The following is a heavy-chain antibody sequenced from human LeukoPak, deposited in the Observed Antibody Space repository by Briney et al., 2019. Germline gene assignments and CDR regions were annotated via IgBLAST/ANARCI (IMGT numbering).Heavy chain of an antibody. CDR3: ARSLRVRGVPDYMDV. CDR1: GFTFSSYG. Sequence: GGSPRLSCAASGFTFSSYGMHWVRQAPGKGLEWVAFIRYDGSNKYYADSVKGRFTISRDNSKNMLYLQMNSLRAEDTAVYYCARSLRVRGVPDYMDVWGKGTTVIISS. J-gene: IGHJ6*03. CDR2: IRYDGSNK. V-gene: IGHV3-30*02. D-gene: IGHD3-10*02.